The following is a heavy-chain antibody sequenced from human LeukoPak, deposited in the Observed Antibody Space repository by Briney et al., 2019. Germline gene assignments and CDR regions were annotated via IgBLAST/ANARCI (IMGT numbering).Heavy chain of an antibody. J-gene: IGHJ4*02. V-gene: IGHV4-31*03. Sequence: PSQTLSLTCTVSGGSISSGGYYWSWIRQHPGKGLEWIGYIYYSGSTYYNPSLKSRVTISVDTSKNQFSLKLTSVTAADTAVYYCASSPAIAARPFDYWGQGTLVTVSS. CDR3: ASSPAIAARPFDY. D-gene: IGHD6-6*01. CDR2: IYYSGST. CDR1: GGSISSGGYY.